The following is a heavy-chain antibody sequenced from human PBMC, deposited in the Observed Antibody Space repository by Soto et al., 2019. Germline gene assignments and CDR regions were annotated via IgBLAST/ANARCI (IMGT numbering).Heavy chain of an antibody. J-gene: IGHJ5*02. CDR2: IFYSGST. V-gene: IGHV4-39*01. CDR1: GGSISTGRSY. CDR3: ARQPTTGDTDLWFDP. D-gene: IGHD2-21*01. Sequence: SETLSLTCNVSGGSISTGRSYWALIRQPPGKGLEWLANIFYSGSTYYNPSLASRVTVSVDTSKNEFSLKLRSVTAADTAVYYCARQPTTGDTDLWFDPWGQGTLVTVSS.